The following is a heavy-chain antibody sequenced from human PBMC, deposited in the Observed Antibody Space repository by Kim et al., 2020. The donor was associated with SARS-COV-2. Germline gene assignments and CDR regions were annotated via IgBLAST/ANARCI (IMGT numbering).Heavy chain of an antibody. CDR3: ASSSGASYFGY. J-gene: IGHJ4*02. V-gene: IGHV3-74*01. D-gene: IGHD3-10*01. Sequence: GVSLRLSCAASGFTFSSYWMHWVRQAPGKGLVWVSRINNDGSTTTYADSVKGRFTISRDNAKNTLYLQMNSLRAEDMAVYYCASSSGASYFGYWGQGTLVTVSS. CDR2: INNDGSTT. CDR1: GFTFSSYW.